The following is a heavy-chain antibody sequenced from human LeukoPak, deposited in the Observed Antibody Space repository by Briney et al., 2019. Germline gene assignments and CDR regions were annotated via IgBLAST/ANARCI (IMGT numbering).Heavy chain of an antibody. CDR2: INPNSGGT. Sequence: ASVKVSCKASGYTFTGYYMHWVRQAPGQGLEWMGWINPNSGGTNYAQKFQGRVTMTRDTSISTAYMELSRLRSDDTAVYYCARGVYRYCSSTSCQSHYMDVWGKGTTVTVSS. D-gene: IGHD2-2*01. V-gene: IGHV1-2*02. CDR1: GYTFTGYY. CDR3: ARGVYRYCSSTSCQSHYMDV. J-gene: IGHJ6*03.